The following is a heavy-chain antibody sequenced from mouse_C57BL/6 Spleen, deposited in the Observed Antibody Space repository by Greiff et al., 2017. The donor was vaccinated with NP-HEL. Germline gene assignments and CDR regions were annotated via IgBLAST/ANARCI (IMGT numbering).Heavy chain of an antibody. V-gene: IGHV1-55*01. Sequence: QVQLQQPGAELVKPGASVKMSCKASGYTFTSYWITWVKQRPGQGLEWIGDIYPGSGSTNYNEKFKSKATLTVDKSSSTAYMQLSSLTSEDSAVYYCARPHLTTVVASDYWGQGTTLTVSS. CDR3: ARPHLTTVVASDY. J-gene: IGHJ2*01. D-gene: IGHD1-1*01. CDR1: GYTFTSYW. CDR2: IYPGSGST.